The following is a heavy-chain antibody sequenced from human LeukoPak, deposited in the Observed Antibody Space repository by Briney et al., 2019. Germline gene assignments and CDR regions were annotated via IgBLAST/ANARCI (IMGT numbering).Heavy chain of an antibody. D-gene: IGHD6-19*01. Sequence: GGSLRLSCVGSGFTFGEYGMHWGRQVPGKGLEWVSHITWDGGSTYYAGSVKGRFTISRDNSKNSLYLQMNSLGAEDTALYYCAKDIHIGHGSGWPESWGQGTLVTVSS. CDR3: AKDIHIGHGSGWPES. CDR2: ITWDGGST. V-gene: IGHV3-43D*03. CDR1: GFTFGEYG. J-gene: IGHJ5*02.